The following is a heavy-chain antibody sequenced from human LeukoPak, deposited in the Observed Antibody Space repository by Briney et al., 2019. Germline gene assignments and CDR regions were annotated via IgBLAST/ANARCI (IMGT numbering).Heavy chain of an antibody. CDR2: INQDGSAK. CDR1: GFTFSGSW. D-gene: IGHD3-3*01. V-gene: IGHV3-7*01. Sequence: GWSLRLSCASSGFTFSGSWMSWVRQAPGKGLEWVANINQDGSAKNYLDSVKGRFTISIDRGENSLYLQMNSLRDEDTAVYYCARELSWSGRDYWGQGTLVTVSS. CDR3: ARELSWSGRDY. J-gene: IGHJ4*02.